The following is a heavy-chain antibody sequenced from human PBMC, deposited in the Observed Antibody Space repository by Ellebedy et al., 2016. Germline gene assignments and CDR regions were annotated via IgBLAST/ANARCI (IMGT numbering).Heavy chain of an antibody. CDR3: ARGNTIFGVVMRYYGMDV. J-gene: IGHJ6*02. V-gene: IGHV1-69*06. CDR1: GGTCSSYA. D-gene: IGHD3-3*01. Sequence: SVKVSCXASGGTCSSYAISWVRQAPGQGLEWMGGIIPIFGTANYAQKFQGRVTITADKSTSTAYMELSSLRSEDTAVYYCARGNTIFGVVMRYYGMDVWGQGTTVTVSS. CDR2: IIPIFGTA.